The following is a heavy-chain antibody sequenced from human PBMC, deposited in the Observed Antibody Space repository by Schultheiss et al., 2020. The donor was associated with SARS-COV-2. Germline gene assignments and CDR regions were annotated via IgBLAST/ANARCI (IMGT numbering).Heavy chain of an antibody. D-gene: IGHD5-12*01. Sequence: GGSLRLSCAASGFTFSSYAMSWVRQAPGKGLEWVSYISSSSSYIYYADSVKGRFTISRDNSKNTLYLQMNSLRAEDTAVYYCARDSGYDYLGYFDYWGQGTLVTVSS. CDR2: ISSSSSYI. CDR3: ARDSGYDYLGYFDY. J-gene: IGHJ4*02. CDR1: GFTFSSYA. V-gene: IGHV3-21*05.